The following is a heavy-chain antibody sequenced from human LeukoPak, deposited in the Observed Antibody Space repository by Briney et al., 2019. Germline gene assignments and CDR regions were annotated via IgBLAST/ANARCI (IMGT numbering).Heavy chain of an antibody. CDR3: AKSNGYGLVDI. CDR2: IFYSGST. Sequence: SETLSLTCTVPGGSISSYYWSWIRQPPGKGLEWIGNIFYSGSTYYSPSLKSRVTISLDTSRNQFSLKLNSVTAADTAVYYCAKSNGYGLVDIWGQGTMVTVSS. CDR1: GGSISSYY. D-gene: IGHD3-10*01. V-gene: IGHV4-59*12. J-gene: IGHJ3*02.